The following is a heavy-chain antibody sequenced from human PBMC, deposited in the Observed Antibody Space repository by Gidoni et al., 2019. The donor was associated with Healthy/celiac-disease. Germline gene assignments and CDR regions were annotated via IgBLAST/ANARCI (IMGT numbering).Heavy chain of an antibody. J-gene: IGHJ6*02. Sequence: QVQLQESGPGLVKPSETLSLTCTVSGGSISSYYWSWIRQPAGKGLEWIGRIYTSGSTNYNPSLKSRVTMSVDTSKNQFSLKLSSVTAADTAVYYCARDRATGDYVYYYYGMDVWGQGTTVTVSS. CDR2: IYTSGST. D-gene: IGHD4-17*01. CDR1: GGSISSYY. V-gene: IGHV4-4*07. CDR3: ARDRATGDYVYYYYGMDV.